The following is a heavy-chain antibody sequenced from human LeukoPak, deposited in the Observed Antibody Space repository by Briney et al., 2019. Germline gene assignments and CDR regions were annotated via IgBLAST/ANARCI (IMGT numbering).Heavy chain of an antibody. Sequence: GGSLRLSCAASGFTFSSYWMHWVRQAPGKGLVWVSRINSDGSSTSYADSVKGRFTISRDNAKNTLYLQMNSLRAEDTAEYYCTRVSSAVDYFDDWVQGTLVTVSS. CDR3: TRVSSAVDYFDD. V-gene: IGHV3-74*01. J-gene: IGHJ4*02. D-gene: IGHD2-2*01. CDR2: INSDGSST. CDR1: GFTFSSYW.